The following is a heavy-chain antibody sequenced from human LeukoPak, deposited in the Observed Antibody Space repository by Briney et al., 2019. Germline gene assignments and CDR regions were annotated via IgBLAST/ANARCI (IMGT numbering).Heavy chain of an antibody. J-gene: IGHJ4*02. CDR1: GFTFSSNS. CDR3: ASLTRPHFDY. Sequence: GGSLRLSCAASGFTFSSNSMNWVRQAPGKGLEWVSYISSTGGTIYYADSMKGRFTISRDNAKNSLYLQMNSLRAEDTAMYYCASLTRPHFDYWGQGTLVTVSS. V-gene: IGHV3-48*04. CDR2: ISSTGGTI. D-gene: IGHD4/OR15-4a*01.